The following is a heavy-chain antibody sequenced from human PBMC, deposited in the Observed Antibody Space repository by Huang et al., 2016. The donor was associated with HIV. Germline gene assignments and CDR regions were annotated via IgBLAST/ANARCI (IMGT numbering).Heavy chain of an antibody. CDR3: ARERMMSWLDDHDAFDI. CDR2: INHSGSS. CDR1: VGSFRGYY. Sequence: QVQLQQWGAGLLKPSETLSLTCAVYVGSFRGYYWSWIRQSPGKGLEWIGEINHSGSSNYNPSLKMRLTISVDTSKNQFSLKLSSVTAADTAVYYCARERMMSWLDDHDAFDIWGQGTMVTVSS. V-gene: IGHV4-34*01. J-gene: IGHJ3*02. D-gene: IGHD1-1*01.